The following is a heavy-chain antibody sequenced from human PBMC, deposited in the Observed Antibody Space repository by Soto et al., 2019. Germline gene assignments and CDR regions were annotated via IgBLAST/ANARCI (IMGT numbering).Heavy chain of an antibody. CDR1: GGIFSSYA. J-gene: IGHJ5*02. CDR3: AGASDSTWYNWLDP. V-gene: IGHV1-69*01. CDR2: IIPILGTT. D-gene: IGHD4-4*01. Sequence: QVQLVQSGAEVKKPGSSVKVSCKASGGIFSSYAITWVRQAPGQGLELMGAIIPILGTTNYAHKFRGRVTITADESTGTAYMELSSLRSDDTAVYYCAGASDSTWYNWLDPWGQGTLVTVSS.